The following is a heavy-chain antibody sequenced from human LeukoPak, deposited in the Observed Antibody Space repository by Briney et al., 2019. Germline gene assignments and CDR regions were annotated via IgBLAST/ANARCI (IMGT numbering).Heavy chain of an antibody. CDR2: ISGSGGST. CDR3: AKSDSSGYAEH. J-gene: IGHJ1*01. Sequence: GGSLRLSCVASGFTFSSYAMSWVRQAPGKGLEWVSAISGSGGSTYYADSVKGRFTISRDNSKNTLYLQMNSLRAEDTAVYYCAKSDSSGYAEHWGQGTLVTVSS. CDR1: GFTFSSYA. D-gene: IGHD3-22*01. V-gene: IGHV3-23*01.